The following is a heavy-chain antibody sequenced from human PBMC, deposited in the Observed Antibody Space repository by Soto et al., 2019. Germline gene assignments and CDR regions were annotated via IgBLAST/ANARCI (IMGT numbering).Heavy chain of an antibody. Sequence: VQLLESGGGLVQPGGSLRLSCAASGFTFTSYAMSWVRQAPGKGLEWVADFSGTGSKIYYADSVKGRFTISRDPSNNTLYLQMSSLRDDDTAVYYCAKWTSYYYDASGYYDYWGQGTLVTVSS. V-gene: IGHV3-23*01. D-gene: IGHD3-22*01. J-gene: IGHJ4*02. CDR3: AKWTSYYYDASGYYDY. CDR2: FSGTGSKI. CDR1: GFTFTSYA.